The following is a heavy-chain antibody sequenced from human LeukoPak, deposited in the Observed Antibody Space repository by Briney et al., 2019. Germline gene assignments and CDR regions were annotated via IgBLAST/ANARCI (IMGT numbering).Heavy chain of an antibody. CDR2: IHDSGHT. J-gene: IGHJ4*02. D-gene: IGHD1-26*01. CDR1: GGSIRSYY. Sequence: SETLSLTCTVSGGSIRSYYWNWIRQPPGKGLEWMGYIHDSGHTRYNSSLKSRVTVSVDTSKNQFSLILTSVTAADTAVYYCARVLYSWNYHDLWGQGILVTVSS. CDR3: ARVLYSWNYHDL. V-gene: IGHV4-59*01.